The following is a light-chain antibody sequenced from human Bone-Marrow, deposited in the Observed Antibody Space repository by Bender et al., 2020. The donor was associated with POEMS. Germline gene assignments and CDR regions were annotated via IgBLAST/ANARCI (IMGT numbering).Light chain of an antibody. CDR2: EVI. J-gene: IGLJ2*01. CDR1: SNDIGSYNL. Sequence: QSALTQPASVSGSPGQSITISCTGTSNDIGSYNLVSWYQQRPGKAPKLMIYEVIKRPSGVSDRFSGSRSGSTASLTISGLQAEDEADYYCSSYTDTNSFVIFGGGTELTVL. V-gene: IGLV2-23*02. CDR3: SSYTDTNSFVI.